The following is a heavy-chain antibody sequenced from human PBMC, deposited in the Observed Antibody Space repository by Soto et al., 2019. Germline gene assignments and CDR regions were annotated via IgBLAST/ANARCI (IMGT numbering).Heavy chain of an antibody. V-gene: IGHV1-69*13. CDR3: ARGDVWSYRYIRGDYYYGMDV. Sequence: SGKGSRKASGGTFSSYAISWVRQAPGQGLEWMGGIIPIFGTANYAQKFQGRVTITADESTSTAYMELSSLRSEDTAVYYCARGDVWSYRYIRGDYYYGMDVWGQGTTVPVSS. J-gene: IGHJ6*02. CDR2: IIPIFGTA. CDR1: GGTFSSYA. D-gene: IGHD3-16*02.